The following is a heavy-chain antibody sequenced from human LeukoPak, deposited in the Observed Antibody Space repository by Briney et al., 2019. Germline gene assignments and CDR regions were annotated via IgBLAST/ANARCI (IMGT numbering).Heavy chain of an antibody. CDR3: TRSDLTYGPFDY. Sequence: PGRSLRLSCVASGFTLSTYGMHWVRQAPGRGLEWVAAMWCDGTNRDYADSVEGRFTISRDISKHTLYLQMNSLRPEDTAVYYCTRSDLTYGPFDYWGQGALVTVSS. CDR2: MWCDGTNR. D-gene: IGHD3-10*01. J-gene: IGHJ4*02. V-gene: IGHV3-33*01. CDR1: GFTLSTYG.